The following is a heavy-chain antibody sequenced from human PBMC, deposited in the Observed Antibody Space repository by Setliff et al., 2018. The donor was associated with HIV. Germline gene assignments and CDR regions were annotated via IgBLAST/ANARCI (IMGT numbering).Heavy chain of an antibody. CDR1: GYTFTNYY. Sequence: ASVKVSCKTSGYTFTNYYMHWMRQAPGQGLEWMGVVNTVGGGASYAQKFQGRLTVTRDTSTSTVYMELSSLRSEDTAVYYCAREGQVVVTAKGFDYWDLGTLVTVSS. V-gene: IGHV1-46*01. D-gene: IGHD2-15*01. J-gene: IGHJ4*02. CDR2: VNTVGGGA. CDR3: AREGQVVVTAKGFDY.